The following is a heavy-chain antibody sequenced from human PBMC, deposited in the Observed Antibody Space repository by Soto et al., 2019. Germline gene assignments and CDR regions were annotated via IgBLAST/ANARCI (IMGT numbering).Heavy chain of an antibody. D-gene: IGHD6-6*01. Sequence: GGSLRLSCAASGFTFSSYSMNWVRQAPGKGLEWVSSISSSSSYIYYADSVKGRFTISRDNAKNSLYLQMNSLRAEDTAVYYCATDPQIGSSSGWFDPWGQGTLVTVSS. V-gene: IGHV3-21*01. CDR1: GFTFSSYS. CDR3: ATDPQIGSSSGWFDP. J-gene: IGHJ5*02. CDR2: ISSSSSYI.